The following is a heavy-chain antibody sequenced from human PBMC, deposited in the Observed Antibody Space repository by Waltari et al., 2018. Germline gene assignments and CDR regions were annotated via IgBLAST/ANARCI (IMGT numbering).Heavy chain of an antibody. CDR2: IYTIGST. J-gene: IGHJ6*03. CDR3: ARGAYCSSTSCAPDYYYMDV. D-gene: IGHD2-2*01. Sequence: QVQLQESGPGLVKPSETLSLTCTVSGGSISSYYWSWIRQPAGKGLEWIGRIYTIGSTNYNTSLKSRVTMSVDTSKNQFSLKLSSVTAADTAVDYCARGAYCSSTSCAPDYYYMDVWGKGTTVTVSS. V-gene: IGHV4-4*07. CDR1: GGSISSYY.